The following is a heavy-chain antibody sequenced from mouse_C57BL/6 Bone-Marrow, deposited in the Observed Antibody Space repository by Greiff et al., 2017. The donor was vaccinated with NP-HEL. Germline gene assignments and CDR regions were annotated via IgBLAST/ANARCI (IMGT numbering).Heavy chain of an antibody. CDR2: IYPGDGGP. Sequence: QVQLKESGAELVKPGASVKISCKASGYEFSHYGMNWVKQRPGKGLEGIGQIYPGDGGPNYNGKFKDTATLTADKSSSTAYMQLSRLTSEDSAVYFCARGAYWGQGTLVTVSA. CDR3: ARGAY. CDR1: GYEFSHYG. J-gene: IGHJ3*01. V-gene: IGHV1-80*01.